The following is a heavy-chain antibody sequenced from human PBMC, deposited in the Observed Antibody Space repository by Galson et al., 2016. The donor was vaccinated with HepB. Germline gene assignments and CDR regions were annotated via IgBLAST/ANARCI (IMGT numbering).Heavy chain of an antibody. CDR2: ISGSGGST. CDR3: AKDYSNYFWYFDF. D-gene: IGHD4-11*01. V-gene: IGHV3-23*01. CDR1: GFTFSSYV. J-gene: IGHJ2*01. Sequence: SLRLSCAASGFTFSSYVMSWVRQAPGKGLEWVSVISGSGGSTYYADSVMGRFTISRDNSKNTMYLQMNSLRAEDTAVYYCAKDYSNYFWYFDFWGRGTLVTVSS.